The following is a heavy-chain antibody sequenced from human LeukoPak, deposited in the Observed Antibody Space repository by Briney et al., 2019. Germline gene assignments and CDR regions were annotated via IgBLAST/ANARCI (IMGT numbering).Heavy chain of an antibody. CDR2: FDPEDGET. D-gene: IGHD6-19*01. Sequence: ASVKVSCKVSGYTLTELSMHWVRQAPGKGLEWMGGFDPEDGETIYAQKFQGRVTMTEDTSTDTAYMEQSSLRSEDTAVYYCATDRIAVAGTFPFDYWGQGTLVTVSS. CDR1: GYTLTELS. CDR3: ATDRIAVAGTFPFDY. J-gene: IGHJ4*02. V-gene: IGHV1-24*01.